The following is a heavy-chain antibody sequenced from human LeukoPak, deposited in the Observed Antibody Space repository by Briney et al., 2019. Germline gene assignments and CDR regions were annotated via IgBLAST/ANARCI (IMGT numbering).Heavy chain of an antibody. CDR3: ASLNSGSYSDY. V-gene: IGHV1-46*01. CDR1: GYTFTSYY. Sequence: GASVKVSCKASGYTFTSYYMHWVRQAPGQGLEWMGIINPSGGSTSYAQKFQGRVTMTRDTSTSTVYMELSGLRSEDTAVYYCASLNSGSYSDYWGQGTLVTVSS. CDR2: INPSGGST. J-gene: IGHJ4*02. D-gene: IGHD3-10*01.